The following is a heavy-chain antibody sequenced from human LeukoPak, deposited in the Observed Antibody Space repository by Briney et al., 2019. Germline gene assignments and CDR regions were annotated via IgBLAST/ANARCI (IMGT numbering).Heavy chain of an antibody. J-gene: IGHJ4*02. Sequence: GGSLRLSCAASGFGFSSYWMTWVRQAPGKGLEWVANIKPDGSGKNYVDSVKGRFTISRDNAKNSPYLQMNSLRAEDTAVYYCARGDKFSGDYWGQGTLVTVSS. V-gene: IGHV3-7*04. CDR1: GFGFSSYW. CDR2: IKPDGSGK. CDR3: ARGDKFSGDY. D-gene: IGHD2-15*01.